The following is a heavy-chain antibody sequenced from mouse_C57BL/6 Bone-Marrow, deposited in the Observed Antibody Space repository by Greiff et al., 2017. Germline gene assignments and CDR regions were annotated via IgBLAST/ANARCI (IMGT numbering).Heavy chain of an antibody. CDR1: GYTFTSYW. D-gene: IGHD2-14*01. J-gene: IGHJ4*01. Sequence: VQLQQPGAELVKPGASVKLSCKASGYTFTSYWMHWVKQRPGQGLEWIGMIHPNSGSTNYNEKFKSKATLTVDKSSSTAYMQLSSLTSEDSAVYYCARSVRRGDYYAMDYWGQGTSVTVSS. CDR3: ARSVRRGDYYAMDY. V-gene: IGHV1-64*01. CDR2: IHPNSGST.